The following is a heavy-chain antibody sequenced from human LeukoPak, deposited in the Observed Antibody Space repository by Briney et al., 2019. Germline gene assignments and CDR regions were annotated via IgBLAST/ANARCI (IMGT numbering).Heavy chain of an antibody. J-gene: IGHJ4*02. CDR1: GFTVSSNS. Sequence: GSLRLSCTVSGFTVSSNSMSWVRQAPGKGLEWVSFIYSDNTHYSDSVKGRFTISRDNSKNTLYLQMNSLRAEDTAVYYCARRAGAYSHPYDYWGQGTLVTVS. D-gene: IGHD4/OR15-4a*01. V-gene: IGHV3-53*01. CDR2: IYSDNT. CDR3: ARRAGAYSHPYDY.